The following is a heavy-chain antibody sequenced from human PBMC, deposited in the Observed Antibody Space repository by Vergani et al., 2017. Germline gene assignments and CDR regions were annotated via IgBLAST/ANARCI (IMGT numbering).Heavy chain of an antibody. CDR2: INWNGGST. D-gene: IGHD3-22*01. Sequence: EVLLVESGGGVVRPGGSLRLSCAASGFTFDDYGMSWVRQAPGKGLEWVSSINWNGGSTYYADSVKGRFTISRDNAKNSLYLQMNSLRAEDTALYYCARSPYYDSSGYYLYWGQGTLVTVSS. J-gene: IGHJ4*02. CDR3: ARSPYYDSSGYYLY. V-gene: IGHV3-20*04. CDR1: GFTFDDYG.